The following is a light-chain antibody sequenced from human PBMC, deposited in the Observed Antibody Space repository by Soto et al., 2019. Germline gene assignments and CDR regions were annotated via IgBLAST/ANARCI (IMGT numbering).Light chain of an antibody. V-gene: IGKV1-17*03. Sequence: DIQXXQSPSAMSAXXXXRVTXTCXASQGISTFLAWFQQKPGKDPKRLIYDAYTLQSGDPSRFSGSGSGTEFTLTSSSLQPEDFATYDCLQHNSYSWTFGQGTKVEIK. CDR1: QGISTF. CDR3: LQHNSYSWT. CDR2: DAY. J-gene: IGKJ1*01.